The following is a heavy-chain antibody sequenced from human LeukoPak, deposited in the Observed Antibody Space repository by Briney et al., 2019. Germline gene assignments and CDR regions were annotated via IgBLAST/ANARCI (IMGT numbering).Heavy chain of an antibody. Sequence: PSETLSLTCAVYGGSFSRYYWSWIRQSPGKGLEWIAETDHRGDTNYNPSVKSRVTISVDTSKNQFSLKVRSLSAADTAVYYCARGATISETGYFDFWGQGTLVTVSS. V-gene: IGHV4-34*01. CDR3: ARGATISETGYFDF. CDR1: GGSFSRYY. D-gene: IGHD5-24*01. J-gene: IGHJ4*03. CDR2: TDHRGDT.